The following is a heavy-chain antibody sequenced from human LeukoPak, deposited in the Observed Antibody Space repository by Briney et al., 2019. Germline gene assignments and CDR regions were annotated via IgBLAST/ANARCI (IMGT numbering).Heavy chain of an antibody. J-gene: IGHJ4*02. D-gene: IGHD1-14*01. CDR1: GGSFSGYY. V-gene: IGHV4-34*01. CDR2: INHSGST. CDR3: ASNNPQGGLDY. Sequence: SETLSLTCAVYGGSFSGYYWSWIRQPPGKGLEWIGEINHSGSTYYNPSLKSRVTISVDTSKNQFSLKLSSVTAADTAVHHCASNNPQGGLDYWGQGTLVTVSS.